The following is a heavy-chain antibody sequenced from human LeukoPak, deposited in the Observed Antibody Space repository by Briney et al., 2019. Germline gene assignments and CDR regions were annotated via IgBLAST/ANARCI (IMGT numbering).Heavy chain of an antibody. Sequence: SEPLSLTCTVSGGSISSGDYYWSWIRQPPGKGLEWIWYIYYSGSTYYNPSLKSRPTKSAVTSNSQFSLKLSSVTAADTAVYYCARGGLSGSYYNWFDPWGQGTLVTVSS. CDR3: ARGGLSGSYYNWFDP. J-gene: IGHJ5*02. CDR2: IYYSGST. V-gene: IGHV4-30-4*08. CDR1: GGSISSGDYY. D-gene: IGHD1-26*01.